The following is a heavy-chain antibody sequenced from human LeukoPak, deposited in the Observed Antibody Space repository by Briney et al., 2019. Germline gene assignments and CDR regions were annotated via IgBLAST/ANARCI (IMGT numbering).Heavy chain of an antibody. Sequence: SETLSLTCTVSGGSISSYYWSWIRQPPGKGLEWIGYIYHSGSTNYNPSLKSRVTISVDTSKNQFSLKLSSVTAADTAVYYCARGLKKRAFFDYWGQGTLVTVSS. CDR2: IYHSGST. CDR3: ARGLKKRAFFDY. V-gene: IGHV4-59*01. D-gene: IGHD1-1*01. CDR1: GGSISSYY. J-gene: IGHJ4*02.